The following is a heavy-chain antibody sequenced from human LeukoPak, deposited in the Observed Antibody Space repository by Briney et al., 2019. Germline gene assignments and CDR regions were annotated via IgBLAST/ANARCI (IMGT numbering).Heavy chain of an antibody. V-gene: IGHV1-8*03. CDR1: GYTFTTYD. CDR3: ARVAWSIDY. Sequence: GASVKVSCKASGYTFTTYDINWVRQATGQGLEWMGWMNPKSGNTGYAQNFQGRVTITRDTSISTAYMELSGLRSEDTAVYYCARVAWSIDYWGQGTLVTVSS. CDR2: MNPKSGNT. J-gene: IGHJ4*02. D-gene: IGHD3-3*01.